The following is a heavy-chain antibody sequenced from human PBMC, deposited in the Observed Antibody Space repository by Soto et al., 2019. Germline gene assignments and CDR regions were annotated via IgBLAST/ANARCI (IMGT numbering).Heavy chain of an antibody. CDR2: INGGSANT. V-gene: IGHV1-3*01. Sequence: GASVKVSCKASGYSFTSFTMHWVRQAPGVRLEWMGWINGGSANTKYSPKFQGRVTITRDTSATTAYMELSSLRSEDTAVYYCAKGTNWGQGTLVTVSS. CDR1: GYSFTSFT. CDR3: AKGTN. J-gene: IGHJ4*02.